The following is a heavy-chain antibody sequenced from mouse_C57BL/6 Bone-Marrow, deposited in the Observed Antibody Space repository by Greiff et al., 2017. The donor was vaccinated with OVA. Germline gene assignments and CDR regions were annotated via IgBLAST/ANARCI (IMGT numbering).Heavy chain of an antibody. CDR2: INPSSGYT. D-gene: IGHD2-5*01. CDR3: ARDYYSIYYAMDY. CDR1: GYTFTSYT. Sequence: VQLQQSGAELARPGASVKMSCKASGYTFTSYTMHWVKQRPGQGLEWIGYINPSSGYTKYNQKFKDKATMTADKSSSTAYMQLSSLTSEDSAVYYCARDYYSIYYAMDYWGRGTSVTVSA. J-gene: IGHJ4*01. V-gene: IGHV1-4*01.